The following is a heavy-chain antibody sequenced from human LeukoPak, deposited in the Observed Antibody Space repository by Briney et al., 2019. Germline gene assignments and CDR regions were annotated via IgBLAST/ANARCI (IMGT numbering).Heavy chain of an antibody. CDR1: GYIFTSYG. CDR2: ISGYNGNT. V-gene: IGHV1-18*01. D-gene: IGHD2-15*01. CDR3: ARGYCSGGSCSFDY. Sequence: ASVKVSCKASGYIFTSYGITWVRQAPGQGLEWMGWISGYNGNTNYAQKLQGRVTMTTDTSTSTTYMELRSLRSDDTAVYYCARGYCSGGSCSFDYWGQGTLVTVSS. J-gene: IGHJ4*02.